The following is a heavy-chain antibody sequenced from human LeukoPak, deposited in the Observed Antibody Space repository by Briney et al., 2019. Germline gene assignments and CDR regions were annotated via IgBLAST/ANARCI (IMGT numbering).Heavy chain of an antibody. CDR2: ISPNSADI. V-gene: IGHV3-11*06. CDR1: GFTFSDYY. J-gene: IGHJ4*02. Sequence: PGGSLRLSRAASGFTFSDYYMTWIRQAPGKGLEWVSYISPNSADIKYADSVKGRFSISRDNAKKSLYLQMNSLTAEDTSVYYCSRDPRRLDYWGQGALVTVSS. CDR3: SRDPRRLDY.